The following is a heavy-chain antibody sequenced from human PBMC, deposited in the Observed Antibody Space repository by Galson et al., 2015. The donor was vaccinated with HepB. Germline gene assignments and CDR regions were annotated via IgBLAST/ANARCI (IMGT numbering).Heavy chain of an antibody. Sequence: QSGAEVKKPGESLRIFCKGSGYSFTSYWTSWVRQMPGKGLDWMGRIDPSDSYTNYSPSFQGHVTISADKSISTAYLQWSSLKASYTAMYYCARSECCPDGMDVWGKGTTVTVSS. J-gene: IGHJ6*04. CDR2: IDPSDSYT. V-gene: IGHV5-10-1*01. CDR3: ARSECCPDGMDV. D-gene: IGHD1-14*01. CDR1: GYSFTSYW.